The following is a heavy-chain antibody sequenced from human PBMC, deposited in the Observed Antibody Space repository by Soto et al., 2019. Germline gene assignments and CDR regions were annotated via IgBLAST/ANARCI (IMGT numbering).Heavy chain of an antibody. J-gene: IGHJ5*02. Sequence: EVQLLESGGSFVQPGGSLRLSCAASGFTFSTYAMSWVRQAPGKGLEWVSTISASGGSTYYADSVKGLFTISRDNSKNPLYLQMNSLRDEDTAVYYCSKDISFDPWGQGTLVTVSS. CDR2: ISASGGST. V-gene: IGHV3-23*01. CDR1: GFTFSTYA. CDR3: SKDISFDP.